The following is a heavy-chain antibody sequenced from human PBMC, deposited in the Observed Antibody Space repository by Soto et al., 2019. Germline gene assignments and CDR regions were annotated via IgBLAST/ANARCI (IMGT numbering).Heavy chain of an antibody. D-gene: IGHD3-16*02. Sequence: ASVKVSCKASGYTFTSYDINWVRQATGQGLERMGWMNPNSGNTGYAQKFQGRVTMTRNTSISTAYMELSSLRSEDTAVYYCARGRFYDYIWGSYRHDAFDIWGQGTMVTVSS. J-gene: IGHJ3*02. CDR3: ARGRFYDYIWGSYRHDAFDI. CDR1: GYTFTSYD. V-gene: IGHV1-8*01. CDR2: MNPNSGNT.